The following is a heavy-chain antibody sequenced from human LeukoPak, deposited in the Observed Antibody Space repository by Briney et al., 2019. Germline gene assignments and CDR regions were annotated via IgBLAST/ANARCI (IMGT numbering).Heavy chain of an antibody. V-gene: IGHV1-18*01. CDR1: GYTFTSYA. CDR2: ISTYNGHT. Sequence: GASVKVSCKASGYTFTSYAISGVRQAPGQGLEWMGWISTYNGHTNCAQKLQGRVTMTTDTSTSTAYMELRSLRSDDTAVYYCAREDNLSYVWSGYSDYWSQETLVTVSS. J-gene: IGHJ4*02. CDR3: AREDNLSYVWSGYSDY. D-gene: IGHD3-3*01.